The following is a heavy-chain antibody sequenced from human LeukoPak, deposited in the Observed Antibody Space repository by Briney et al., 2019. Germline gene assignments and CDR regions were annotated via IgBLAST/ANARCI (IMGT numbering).Heavy chain of an antibody. Sequence: GRSLRLSCAASGFTFSSYGMHWVRQAPGKGLEWVAVIWYDGSNKYYADSVKGRFTISRDNSKNTLYLQMNSLRAEDTAVYYCASNWDDSSGYYPDYWGQGTLVTVSS. CDR2: IWYDGSNK. D-gene: IGHD3-22*01. CDR1: GFTFSSYG. V-gene: IGHV3-33*01. CDR3: ASNWDDSSGYYPDY. J-gene: IGHJ4*02.